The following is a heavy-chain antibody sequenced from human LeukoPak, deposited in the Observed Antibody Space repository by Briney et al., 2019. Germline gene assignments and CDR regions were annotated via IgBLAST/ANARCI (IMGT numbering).Heavy chain of an antibody. V-gene: IGHV3-30-3*01. D-gene: IGHD3-10*01. Sequence: PGRSLRLSCVASGLTFSTYAMHWVRQAPGKGLEWVSTISYDGSNKYYVDSVKGRFTISRDNSKNTLYLRMNSLRLEDTAVYYCARDPSRFGEFGFNDYWGQGTLITVSS. CDR3: ARDPSRFGEFGFNDY. CDR1: GLTFSTYA. J-gene: IGHJ4*02. CDR2: ISYDGSNK.